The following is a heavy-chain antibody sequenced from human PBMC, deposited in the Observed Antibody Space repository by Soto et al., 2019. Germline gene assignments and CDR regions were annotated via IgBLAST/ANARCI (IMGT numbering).Heavy chain of an antibody. V-gene: IGHV3-30-3*01. J-gene: IGHJ4*02. CDR2: ISYDGSNT. CDR3: ARETGYGSGWSHFDY. Sequence: QVQLVESGGGVVQPERSLILCCAASGFTLSSYTLHWVHQAPGKGLEWVAVISYDGSNTYYADSVKGRFTISSDTSKNMLSLQMNSLSADDTALYNCARETGYGSGWSHFDYWGQGTLVTVSP. CDR1: GFTLSSYT. D-gene: IGHD6-13*01.